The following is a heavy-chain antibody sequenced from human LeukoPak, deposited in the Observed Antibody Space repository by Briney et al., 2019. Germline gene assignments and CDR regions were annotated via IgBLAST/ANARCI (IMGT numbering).Heavy chain of an antibody. CDR3: ARGMPAGY. J-gene: IGHJ4*02. Sequence: GGSLRLSCAASGFSFSSYEMNWVRQAPGKGLQWVSYISSSGSAIYYADSVKGRFTISRDNAKNSLYLQMDSLRAEDTAVYYCARGMPAGYWGQGTLVTVSS. CDR1: GFSFSSYE. CDR2: ISSSGSAI. V-gene: IGHV3-48*03. D-gene: IGHD2-2*01.